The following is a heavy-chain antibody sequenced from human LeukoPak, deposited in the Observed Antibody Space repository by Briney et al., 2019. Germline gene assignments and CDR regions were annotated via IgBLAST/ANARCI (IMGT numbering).Heavy chain of an antibody. D-gene: IGHD6-13*01. J-gene: IGHJ3*02. V-gene: IGHV3-9*01. Sequence: PLSLFCAAWGFTFDDYAKLGAPPATGKALEGVSGLRWCSGSIGYADSVKGRFTISRDNAKNSLYLQMNSLRAEDTALYYCAKDIVGSSWTGDAFDIWGQGTMVTVSS. CDR3: AKDIVGSSWTGDAFDI. CDR2: LRWCSGSI. CDR1: GFTFDDYA.